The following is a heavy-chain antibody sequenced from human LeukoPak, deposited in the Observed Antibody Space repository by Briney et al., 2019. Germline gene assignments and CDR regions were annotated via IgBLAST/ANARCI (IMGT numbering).Heavy chain of an antibody. CDR1: GFTFSYYS. Sequence: GGSLRLSCAASGFTFSYYSFNWVRQAPGKGLEWVSSISGSSSYIYYADSVKGRFTISRDNAKNSLYLQMNSLRAEDTAVYYCAKGTMGSNYYYYYMDVWGKGTTVTVSS. CDR2: ISGSSSYI. J-gene: IGHJ6*03. CDR3: AKGTMGSNYYYYYMDV. D-gene: IGHD2-8*01. V-gene: IGHV3-21*01.